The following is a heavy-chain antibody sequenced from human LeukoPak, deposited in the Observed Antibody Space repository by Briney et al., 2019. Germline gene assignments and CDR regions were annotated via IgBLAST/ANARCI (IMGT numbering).Heavy chain of an antibody. CDR2: INPNSGGT. V-gene: IGHV1-2*02. Sequence: GASVKVSCKASGYTFTGYYMHWVRQAPGQGLEWMGWINPNSGGTNYAQKFQGRVTMTRDTSISTAYMELSRLRSDDTAVYYCARDKGYGDYQRYYFDYWGQGTLVTVSS. J-gene: IGHJ4*02. D-gene: IGHD4-17*01. CDR3: ARDKGYGDYQRYYFDY. CDR1: GYTFTGYY.